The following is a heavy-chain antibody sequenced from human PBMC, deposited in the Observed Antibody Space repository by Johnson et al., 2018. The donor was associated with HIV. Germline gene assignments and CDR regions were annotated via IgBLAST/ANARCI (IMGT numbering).Heavy chain of an antibody. CDR1: GFTFNSYW. V-gene: IGHV3-66*02. J-gene: IGHJ3*02. Sequence: VQLVESGGGLVQPGVSLRLSCAASGFTFNSYWMNWVRQAPGKGLEWVSVIYSGGSTYYADSVKGRFTISRDNSKNTLYLQMNSLRAEDTAVYYCARAKNLFWSGYYDAFDIWGQGTMVTVSS. CDR2: IYSGGST. D-gene: IGHD3-3*01. CDR3: ARAKNLFWSGYYDAFDI.